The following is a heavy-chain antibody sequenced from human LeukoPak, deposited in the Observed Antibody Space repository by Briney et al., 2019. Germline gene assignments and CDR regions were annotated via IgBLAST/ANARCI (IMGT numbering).Heavy chain of an antibody. CDR3: XXXXXDXWSGYYLRACWFDP. CDR2: ISSSGSTI. Sequence: PGGSLRLSCAASGFTFSDYYMSWIRQAPGKGLEWVSYISSSGSTIYYADSVKGRFTIPRDNAKNSLYLQMNSLRAEDTAVYYXXXXXXDXWSGYYLRACWFDPWGQGTLVTVSS. CDR1: GFTFSDYY. D-gene: IGHD3-3*01. V-gene: IGHV3-11*04. J-gene: IGHJ5*02.